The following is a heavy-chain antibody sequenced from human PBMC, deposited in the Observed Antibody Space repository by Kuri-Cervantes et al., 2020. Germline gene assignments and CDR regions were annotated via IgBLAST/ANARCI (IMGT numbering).Heavy chain of an antibody. J-gene: IGHJ6*03. Sequence: GESLKISCAASGFTFTTYSMNWVRQAPGKGLEWVSSISGSSDYIYYADPLKGRFTISRDNAKNSLYLQINSLRAEDTAVYYCARGSVGSGWYSTRGRCYMDVWGKGTTVTVSS. D-gene: IGHD6-19*01. CDR3: ARGSVGSGWYSTRGRCYMDV. CDR1: GFTFTTYS. V-gene: IGHV3-21*01. CDR2: ISGSSDYI.